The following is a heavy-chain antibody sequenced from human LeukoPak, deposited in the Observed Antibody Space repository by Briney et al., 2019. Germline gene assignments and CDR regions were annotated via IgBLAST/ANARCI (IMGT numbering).Heavy chain of an antibody. CDR2: IYYSGST. CDR3: ARERGYGDYRTAYYFDY. CDR1: GGSISSSSYY. J-gene: IGHJ4*02. Sequence: PSETLSLTCTVSGGSISSSSYYWGWIRQPPGKGLEWIGSIYYSGSTYYNPSLKSRVTISVDASKNQFSLKLSSVTAADTAVYYCARERGYGDYRTAYYFDYWGQGTLVTVSS. V-gene: IGHV4-39*07. D-gene: IGHD4-17*01.